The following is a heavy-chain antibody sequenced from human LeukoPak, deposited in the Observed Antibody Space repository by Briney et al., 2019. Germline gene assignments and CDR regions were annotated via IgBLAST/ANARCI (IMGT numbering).Heavy chain of an antibody. CDR1: GFSFSNWA. CDR3: AKVKVVGYSTFDY. Sequence: GGSLRLSCAASGFSFSNWAMSWVRQAPGKGLEWVSGFTRNDETTSYADSVKGRFTISGDNSKNTLYLQMSSLRAEDTAVYYCAKVKVVGYSTFDYWGQGALVTVSS. V-gene: IGHV3-23*01. D-gene: IGHD2-8*01. J-gene: IGHJ4*02. CDR2: FTRNDETT.